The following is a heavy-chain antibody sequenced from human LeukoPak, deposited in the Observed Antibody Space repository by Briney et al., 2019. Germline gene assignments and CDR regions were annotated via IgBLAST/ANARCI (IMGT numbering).Heavy chain of an antibody. J-gene: IGHJ3*02. CDR1: GYTFTNYA. CDR2: INPDNSNT. V-gene: IGHV1-3*01. CDR3: ARNGYSSGWSSGAFDI. Sequence: ASVRVSCKASGYTFTNYAIHWVRQAPGQRLEWMGWINPDNSNTNYSPKFQGRVTMTRDTSTSTVYMELSSLRSEDTAVYYCARNGYSSGWSSGAFDIWGQGTMVTVSS. D-gene: IGHD6-19*01.